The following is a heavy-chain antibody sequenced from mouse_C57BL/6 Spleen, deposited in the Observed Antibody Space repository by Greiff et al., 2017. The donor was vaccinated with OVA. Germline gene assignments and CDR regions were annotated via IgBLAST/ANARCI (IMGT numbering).Heavy chain of an antibody. Sequence: QVTLKVSGPGILQPSQPLSLTCSFSGFSLSTFGMGVGWIRQPSGKGLEWLAHIWWDDAQYYNPALKSRLNISTDTSKNQVFLKIAHVDTAETATYYCARIEPIYDGYYVLVDYWGQGTTLTVSS. D-gene: IGHD2-3*01. CDR3: ARIEPIYDGYYVLVDY. V-gene: IGHV8-8*01. J-gene: IGHJ2*01. CDR2: IWWDDAQ. CDR1: GFSLSTFGMG.